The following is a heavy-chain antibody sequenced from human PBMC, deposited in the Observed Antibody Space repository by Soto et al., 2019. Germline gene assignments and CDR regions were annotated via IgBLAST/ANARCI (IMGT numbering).Heavy chain of an antibody. CDR2: INHSGST. Sequence: QVQLQQWGAGLLKPSETLSLTCAVYGGSFSGYYWSWIRQPPGKGLEWNGEINHSGSTNYNPSLKSRVTISVDTSKNQFSLKLSSVTAADTAVYYCARGRMRDGYNLWPFDYWGQGTLVTVSS. D-gene: IGHD5-12*01. CDR3: ARGRMRDGYNLWPFDY. V-gene: IGHV4-34*01. J-gene: IGHJ4*02. CDR1: GGSFSGYY.